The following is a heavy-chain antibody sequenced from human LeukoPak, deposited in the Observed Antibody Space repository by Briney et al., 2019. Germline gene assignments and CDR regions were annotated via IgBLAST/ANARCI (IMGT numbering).Heavy chain of an antibody. CDR1: GFTFSSYG. J-gene: IGHJ4*02. Sequence: GGSLRLSCVASGFTFSSYGMHWVRQAPGKGLEWVTVISNDGKNKYYGDSVKGRFTISRDNSKKTLYLQMNSLRAEDTAVYYGAKNRAPNYYDSSGYFDYWGQGTLVTVSS. V-gene: IGHV3-30*18. D-gene: IGHD3-22*01. CDR3: AKNRAPNYYDSSGYFDY. CDR2: ISNDGKNK.